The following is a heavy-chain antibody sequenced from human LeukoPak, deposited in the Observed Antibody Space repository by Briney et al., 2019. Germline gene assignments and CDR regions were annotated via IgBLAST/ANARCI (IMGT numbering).Heavy chain of an antibody. V-gene: IGHV3-30*09. CDR3: ARSLATSYYYMDV. J-gene: IGHJ6*03. Sequence: PGRSLRLSCAASGFTFSNYAMHWVRQAPGKGLEWVAVTSYDGSNKFYADSVKGRFAISRDNSKNTLHLQMNSLRAEDTAVYYCARSLATSYYYMDVWGKGTTVTVSS. CDR1: GFTFSNYA. D-gene: IGHD5-12*01. CDR2: TSYDGSNK.